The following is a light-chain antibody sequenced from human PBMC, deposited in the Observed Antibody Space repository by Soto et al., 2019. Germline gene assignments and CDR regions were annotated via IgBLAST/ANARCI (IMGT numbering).Light chain of an antibody. CDR1: QDISNF. J-gene: IGKJ2*01. V-gene: IGKV1-33*01. CDR2: DAS. CDR3: QQYMNLPQT. Sequence: DIQMTQSPSSLSASLGDRVTFTCRASQDISNFLNWYQQKPGKAPKLLIFDASNLESGVPSRFSASGSGTDFTFTISRLQPEDIATYYCQQYMNLPQTFGQGTKVDIK.